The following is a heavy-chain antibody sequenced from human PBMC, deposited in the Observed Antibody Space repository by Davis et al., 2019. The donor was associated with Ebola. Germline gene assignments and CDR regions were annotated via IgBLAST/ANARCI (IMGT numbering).Heavy chain of an antibody. Sequence: PGGSLRLSCAASGFTFSSNTMSWVRQAPGKGLEWVSTITGSGSTIYYADSVRGRFTISRDNPKNTLYLHMNSLRADDAAVYYCARRVGAGLLPDYWGQGVLVTVS. CDR2: ITGSGSTI. D-gene: IGHD1-26*01. J-gene: IGHJ4*02. CDR1: GFTFSSNT. V-gene: IGHV3-23*01. CDR3: ARRVGAGLLPDY.